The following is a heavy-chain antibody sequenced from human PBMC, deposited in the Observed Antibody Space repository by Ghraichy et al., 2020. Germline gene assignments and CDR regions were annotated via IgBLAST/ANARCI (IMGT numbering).Heavy chain of an antibody. V-gene: IGHV3-23*01. CDR3: TRGGGAWFDP. D-gene: IGHD3-16*01. Sequence: GESLNISCVASGFTFSNYAMSWVRQAPGKGLEWISAITCTGAGRNYPDSVKGRFTISRDNSKNTLYLQMNGLSADDTAVYHCTRGGGAWFDPWGQGTLVTVSS. CDR1: GFTFSNYA. J-gene: IGHJ5*02. CDR2: ITCTGAGR.